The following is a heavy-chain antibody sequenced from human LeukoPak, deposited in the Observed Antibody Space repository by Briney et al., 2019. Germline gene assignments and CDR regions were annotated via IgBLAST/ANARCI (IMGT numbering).Heavy chain of an antibody. CDR2: INPNSGGT. Sequence: ASVKVSCKASGYTFTGYYMHWVRQAPGQGLEWMGWINPNSGGTNYAQKFQGRVTVTRDTSISTAYMELSRLRSDDTAVYYCARAPNCSGGSCYTPYYYYYMDVWGKGTTVTVSS. D-gene: IGHD2-15*01. V-gene: IGHV1-2*02. J-gene: IGHJ6*03. CDR1: GYTFTGYY. CDR3: ARAPNCSGGSCYTPYYYYYMDV.